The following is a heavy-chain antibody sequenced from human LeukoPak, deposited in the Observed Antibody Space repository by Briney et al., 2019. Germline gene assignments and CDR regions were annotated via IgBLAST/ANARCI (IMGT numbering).Heavy chain of an antibody. V-gene: IGHV1-8*01. CDR2: MNLNSGDT. Sequence: ASVNVSCKPSVYTFTSYDINWVRQATGQGLEWMGWMNLNSGDTGYAPTFQGRATMTRNTSISTAYMELSSLRSEDTAVYYYARGASKYDFWSGYYPYYYYYGMDVWGQGTTVTVSS. J-gene: IGHJ6*02. CDR1: VYTFTSYD. CDR3: ARGASKYDFWSGYYPYYYYYGMDV. D-gene: IGHD3-3*01.